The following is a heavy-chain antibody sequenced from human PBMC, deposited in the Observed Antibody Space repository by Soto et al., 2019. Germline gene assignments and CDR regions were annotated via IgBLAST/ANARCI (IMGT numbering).Heavy chain of an antibody. V-gene: IGHV3-33*01. CDR1: GFTFSSYG. Sequence: GGSLRLSCAASGFTFSSYGMHWVRQAPGKGLEWVAVIWYDGSNKYYADSVKGRFTISRDNSKNTLYLQMNSLRAEDTAVYYCARSPHYYDSSGYYTFDDWGQGTLVTVSS. J-gene: IGHJ4*01. CDR3: ARSPHYYDSSGYYTFDD. D-gene: IGHD3-22*01. CDR2: IWYDGSNK.